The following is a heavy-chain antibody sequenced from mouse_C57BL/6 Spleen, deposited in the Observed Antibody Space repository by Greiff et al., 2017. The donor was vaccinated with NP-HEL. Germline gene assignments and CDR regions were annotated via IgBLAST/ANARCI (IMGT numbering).Heavy chain of an antibody. CDR2: IYPGDGDT. CDR1: GYAFSSSW. D-gene: IGHD4-1*01. Sequence: QVQLQQSRPELVKPGASVKISCKASGYAFSSSWMNWVKQRPGKGLEWIGRIYPGDGDTNYNGKFKGKATLTADKSSSTAYMQLSSLTSEDSAVYFCARSRANWDYWGQGTTLTVSS. V-gene: IGHV1-82*01. J-gene: IGHJ2*01. CDR3: ARSRANWDY.